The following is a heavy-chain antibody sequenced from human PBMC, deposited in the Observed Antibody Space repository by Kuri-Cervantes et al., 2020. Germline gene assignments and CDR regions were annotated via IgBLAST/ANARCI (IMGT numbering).Heavy chain of an antibody. CDR1: GGSISSSSYY. CDR3: ARRVAGSSADY. CDR2: IYYSGST. J-gene: IGHJ4*02. Sequence: ESLKISCTVSGGSISSSSYYWGWIRQPPGKGLEWIGSIYYSGSTYYNPSLKSRVTISVDTSKNQFSLRLRSVTAADTAVYYCARRVAGSSADYWGQGTLVTVSS. D-gene: IGHD6-19*01. V-gene: IGHV4-39*01.